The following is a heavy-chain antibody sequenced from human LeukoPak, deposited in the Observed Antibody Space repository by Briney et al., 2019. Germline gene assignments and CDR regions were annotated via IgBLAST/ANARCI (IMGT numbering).Heavy chain of an antibody. CDR1: GFTFRKYA. CDR2: ISDSGGST. D-gene: IGHD6-13*01. J-gene: IGHJ6*03. V-gene: IGHV3-23*01. CDR3: AKLYSSIWEVYYNFMDV. Sequence: PGGSLRLSCVASGFTFRKYAMSWVRQAPGKGLEWVSGISDSGGSTYYSDSVKGRFTISRDNSKNTVYLQMNSLRAEDTAVYFCAKLYSSIWEVYYNFMDVWGKGTTVTVSS.